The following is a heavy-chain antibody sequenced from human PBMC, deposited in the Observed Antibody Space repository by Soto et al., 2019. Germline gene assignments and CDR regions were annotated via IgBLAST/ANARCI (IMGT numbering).Heavy chain of an antibody. CDR1: GFSLSSSGAA. J-gene: IGHJ5*02. CDR3: EHRAIMTLFGLVLVNGVWFDP. V-gene: IGHV2-5*02. Sequence: QINLKESAPPVVKPTQTLTLTCTFSGFSLSSSGAAVGWIRQPPGRALEWVALIYWDDDKRYNRYNPSLDGSVVVQKDTSKTQVALPLTKVDAADTATYFCEHRAIMTLFGLVLVNGVWFDPWGQGTRVIVSS. D-gene: IGHD3-16*02. CDR2: IYWDDDK.